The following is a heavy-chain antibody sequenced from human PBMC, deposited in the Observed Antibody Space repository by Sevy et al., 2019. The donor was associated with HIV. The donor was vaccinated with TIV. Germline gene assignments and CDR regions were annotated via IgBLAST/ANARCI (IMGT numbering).Heavy chain of an antibody. J-gene: IGHJ4*01. CDR2: INPTSSST. CDR1: GYNFNNYY. D-gene: IGHD1-26*01. V-gene: IGHV1-46*02. Sequence: ASVKVSCKASGYNFNNYYIHWVRQAPGQGLQWMGVINPTSSSTYYPPKFQGRVTMTRDTSTSTVSLDLSSLRSEDTAVYYCARGDGTGRCFDSWGHGTLVTVSS. CDR3: ARGDGTGRCFDS.